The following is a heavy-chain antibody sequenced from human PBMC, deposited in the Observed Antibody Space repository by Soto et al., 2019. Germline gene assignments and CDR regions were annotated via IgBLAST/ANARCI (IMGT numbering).Heavy chain of an antibody. V-gene: IGHV3-23*01. J-gene: IGHJ4*02. CDR3: AKSGPTSYYDFWSGYYPVRYFDY. Sequence: SGGSLRLSCAASGFTFSSYAMSWVRQAPGKGLEWVSAISGSGGSTYYADSVKGRFTISRDNSKNTLYLQMNSLRAEDTAVYYCAKSGPTSYYDFWSGYYPVRYFDYWGQGTLVTVSS. D-gene: IGHD3-3*01. CDR2: ISGSGGST. CDR1: GFTFSSYA.